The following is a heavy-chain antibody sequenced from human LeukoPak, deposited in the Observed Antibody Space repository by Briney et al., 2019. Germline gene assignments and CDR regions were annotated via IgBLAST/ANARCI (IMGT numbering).Heavy chain of an antibody. J-gene: IGHJ4*02. CDR1: GVSINTYF. CDR2: VYYNGIT. D-gene: IGHD1/OR15-1a*01. CDR3: ASQLGGTTFH. V-gene: IGHV4-59*01. Sequence: SETLSLTCTVSGVSINTYFWIWIRQPPGKGLEWIGYVYYNGITNYNPSLKSRVSISLDTSKNQFSLRLNSVTAAETAVYYCASQLGGTTFHWGQGTLVTVSS.